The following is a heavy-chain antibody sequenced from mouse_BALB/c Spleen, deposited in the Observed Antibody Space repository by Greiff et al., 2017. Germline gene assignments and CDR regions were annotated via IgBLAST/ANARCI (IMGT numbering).Heavy chain of an antibody. J-gene: IGHJ1*01. CDR1: GFSLTSYG. CDR2: IWSGGST. D-gene: IGHD1-1*01. V-gene: IGHV2-2*02. CDR3: ARTAYYGSSYGWYFDV. Sequence: QVQLKESGPGLVQPSQSLSNTCTVSGFSLTSYGVHWVRQSPGKGLEWLGVIWSGGSTDYNAAFISRLSISKDNSKSQVCFKMNSLQANDTAIYYCARTAYYGSSYGWYFDVWGAGTTVTVSS.